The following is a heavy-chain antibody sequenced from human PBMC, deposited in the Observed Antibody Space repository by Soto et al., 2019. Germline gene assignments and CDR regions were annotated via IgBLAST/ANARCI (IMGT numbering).Heavy chain of an antibody. J-gene: IGHJ4*02. CDR3: ALNIVAMFGFVS. Sequence: QITLKESGPPLVKPTQPLTLTCTFSGFSLSTSGMGVGWLRQPPGKALEWLALLTWDDDQRYRPSLRSRLTIPKDTSKHLWVLTMTDMDPLDTGTYDGALNIVAMFGFVSWRQGTLVTVSS. CDR1: GFSLSTSGMG. V-gene: IGHV2-5*02. CDR2: LTWDDDQ. D-gene: IGHD5-12*01.